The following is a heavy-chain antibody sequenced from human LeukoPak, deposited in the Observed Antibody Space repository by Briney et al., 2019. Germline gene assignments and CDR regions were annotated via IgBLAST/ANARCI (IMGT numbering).Heavy chain of an antibody. V-gene: IGHV4-34*01. CDR1: GVSLRGYY. J-gene: IGHJ6*03. CDR2: ISHEGDS. CDR3: GRNFVSDFYFDV. Sequence: PSQTLSLTCAVYGVSLRGYYWSWIRQSPEKGLEWIGEISHEGDSIYNPSLKSRLTLSVDMSKNQFSLNLRSDTAADTADCARGRNFVSDFYFDVWGKGTTVIVSS. D-gene: IGHD1-7*01.